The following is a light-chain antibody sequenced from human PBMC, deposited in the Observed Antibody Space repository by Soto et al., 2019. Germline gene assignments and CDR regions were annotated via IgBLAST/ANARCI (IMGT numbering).Light chain of an antibody. CDR3: QQYGSSPRT. J-gene: IGKJ1*01. CDR1: QNVGSRY. CDR2: GTS. V-gene: IGKV3-20*01. Sequence: EIVLAPSPSTLSLSPAERATLSCRASQNVGSRYLAWYQQKPGQAPRLLIYGTSNRATGIPDRFSGSGSGTDFSLTISRLEPEDFAVYYCQQYGSSPRTFGQGTKVEIK.